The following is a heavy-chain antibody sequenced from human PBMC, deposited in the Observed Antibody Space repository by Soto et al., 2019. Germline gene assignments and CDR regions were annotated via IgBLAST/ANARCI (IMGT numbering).Heavy chain of an antibody. Sequence: SGPTLVNPTQTLTLTCTFSGFSFTTSEMRVGWIRQPPGKALEWLARIDWDDDKFYSTSLKTRLTISKDTSKNQVVLTMTNMDPVDTATYYCAHIEVSGSAFDISCQGPMVTLSS. V-gene: IGHV2-70*04. D-gene: IGHD2-15*01. CDR3: AHIEVSGSAFDI. J-gene: IGHJ3*02. CDR2: IDWDDDK. CDR1: GFSFTTSEMR.